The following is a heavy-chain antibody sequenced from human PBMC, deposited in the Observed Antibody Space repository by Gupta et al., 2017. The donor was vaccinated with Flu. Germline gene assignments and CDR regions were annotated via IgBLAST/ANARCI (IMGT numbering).Heavy chain of an antibody. Sequence: QAPGQGLGWMGGLIPIFDTANYAQKFQGRVVITADKSTSTAYMELSSLRSEDTAVYYCAREAVGASMYYFDYWGQGTLVTVSS. CDR3: AREAVGASMYYFDY. V-gene: IGHV1-69*06. D-gene: IGHD1-26*01. CDR2: LIPIFDTA. J-gene: IGHJ4*02.